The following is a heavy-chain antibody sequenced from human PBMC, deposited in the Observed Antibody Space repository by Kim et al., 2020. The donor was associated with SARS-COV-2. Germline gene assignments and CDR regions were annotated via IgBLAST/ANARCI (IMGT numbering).Heavy chain of an antibody. CDR2: IWYDGSNK. V-gene: IGHV3-33*01. CDR1: GFTFSSYG. D-gene: IGHD1-26*01. J-gene: IGHJ4*02. CDR3: ARVYRGSSTGFDY. Sequence: GWSLRLSCAASGFTFSSYGMHWVRQAPGKGLEWVAVIWYDGSNKYYADSVKGRFTISRDNSKNTLYLQMNSLRAEDTAVYYCARVYRGSSTGFDYWGQGTLVTVSS.